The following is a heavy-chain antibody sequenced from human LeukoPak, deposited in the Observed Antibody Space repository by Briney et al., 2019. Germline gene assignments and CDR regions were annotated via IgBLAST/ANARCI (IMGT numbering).Heavy chain of an antibody. D-gene: IGHD1-1*01. CDR3: AKGKRYPDY. CDR1: GFTFSESW. Sequence: HPGGSLRLSCVVSGFTFSESWMSWVRQAPGKGLGWVASLNLDGSDKYYVDSVKGRFTISRDNAKNSLYLQMDSLRVEDTAVYYCAKGKRYPDYWDQGTLVTVSS. J-gene: IGHJ4*02. CDR2: LNLDGSDK. V-gene: IGHV3-7*03.